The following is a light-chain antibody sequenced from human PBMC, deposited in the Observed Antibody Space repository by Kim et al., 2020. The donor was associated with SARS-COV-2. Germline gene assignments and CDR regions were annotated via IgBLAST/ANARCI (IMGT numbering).Light chain of an antibody. V-gene: IGKV3-15*01. CDR2: DAS. J-gene: IGKJ5*01. CDR3: QQYHKWPGIT. Sequence: SPGEIATLSCRASQSVGLKLARDQQKPGQAPRLLIYDASTRETGIPGRFSGSGSGTEFTLTIGSLQSEDFALYYCQQYHKWPGITFGQGTRLEIK. CDR1: QSVGLK.